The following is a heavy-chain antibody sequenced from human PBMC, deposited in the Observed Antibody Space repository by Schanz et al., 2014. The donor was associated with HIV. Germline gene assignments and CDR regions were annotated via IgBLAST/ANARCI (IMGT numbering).Heavy chain of an antibody. CDR2: ITESGGRT. V-gene: IGHV3-23*04. CDR3: AKPEYDSRGNSQSHFDS. Sequence: VQLVESGGGVVQPGRSLRLSCVASGFTFSNYAMSWVRQAPGKGLEWVSSITESGGRTYYADSVNGRFTISRDNSKNTLYLQMTTLRTEDTAVYYCAKPEYDSRGNSQSHFDSWGQGTLVTVSS. CDR1: GFTFSNYA. D-gene: IGHD3-22*01. J-gene: IGHJ4*02.